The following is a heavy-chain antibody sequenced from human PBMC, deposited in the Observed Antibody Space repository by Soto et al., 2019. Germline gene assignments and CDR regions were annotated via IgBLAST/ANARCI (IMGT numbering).Heavy chain of an antibody. CDR2: LYPGDSDT. Sequence: DVQLVQSGAEVKKPGESLKISCKGSGYSFSRYWIGWVRQMSGKGLEWMWVLYPGDSDTRYSPSFHGQVTILADKSITSAYLQWSILKTADTAMYYCAILKQWPAPFDSWGQGTKVTVSS. D-gene: IGHD6-19*01. CDR3: AILKQWPAPFDS. CDR1: GYSFSRYW. V-gene: IGHV5-51*01. J-gene: IGHJ3*02.